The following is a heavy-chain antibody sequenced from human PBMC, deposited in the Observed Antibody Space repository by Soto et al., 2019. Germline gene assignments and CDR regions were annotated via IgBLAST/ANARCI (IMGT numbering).Heavy chain of an antibody. J-gene: IGHJ1*01. CDR1: GGSFSENY. V-gene: IGHV4-34*01. CDR3: ATSFWFGTQPEI. Sequence: QVHLEQWGAGLLKPSETLSLSCGVSGGSFSENYWTWFRQPPGKGLEWIGEISPSGTTKYVPSLTSRVTISKDTSKNPSSLKVTSVTAADTAVYFCATSFWFGTQPEIWGQGTLVTVSS. D-gene: IGHD3-10*01. CDR2: ISPSGTT.